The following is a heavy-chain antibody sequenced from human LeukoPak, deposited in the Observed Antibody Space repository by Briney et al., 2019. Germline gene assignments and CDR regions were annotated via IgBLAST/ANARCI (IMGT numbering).Heavy chain of an antibody. J-gene: IGHJ4*02. CDR1: GFTFSSYA. Sequence: GGSLRLSCAASGFTFSSYAMSWVRQAPGKGLEWVSAISGSGGSTYYADSVKGRFTISRDNSKNTLYLQMNSLRAEDTAAYYCAIRDVDTAMAIDYWGQGTLVTVSS. CDR3: AIRDVDTAMAIDY. D-gene: IGHD5-18*01. CDR2: ISGSGGST. V-gene: IGHV3-23*01.